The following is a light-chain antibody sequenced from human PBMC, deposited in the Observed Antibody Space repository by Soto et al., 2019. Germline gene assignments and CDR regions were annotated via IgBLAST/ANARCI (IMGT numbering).Light chain of an antibody. Sequence: EIVMTQSPATLSVSPWERATLSFMASQSVSSFYLAWYQQKPGQAPRLLIYASSSRATGIPDRFSGSGSGTDFTLTISRLEPEDFAVYYCEQHGSSPRTFGQGTKVDI. J-gene: IGKJ1*01. V-gene: IGKV3-20*01. CDR2: ASS. CDR1: QSVSSFY. CDR3: EQHGSSPRT.